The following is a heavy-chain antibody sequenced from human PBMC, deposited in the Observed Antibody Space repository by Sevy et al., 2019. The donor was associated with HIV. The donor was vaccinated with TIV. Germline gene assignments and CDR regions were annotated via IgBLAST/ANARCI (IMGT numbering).Heavy chain of an antibody. V-gene: IGHV3-74*01. CDR2: INGDGRST. D-gene: IGHD1-26*01. CDR1: GFTFSSYW. CDR3: GSLGGSVAQGAFDI. J-gene: IGHJ3*02. Sequence: GGSLRLSCAASGFTFSSYWMHWVRQAPGKGLVWVSRINGDGRSTSYADSVMGRFTISRDNAKNTLYLQMNSLRADDTAVYYCGSLGGSVAQGAFDIWGQGTMVTVSS.